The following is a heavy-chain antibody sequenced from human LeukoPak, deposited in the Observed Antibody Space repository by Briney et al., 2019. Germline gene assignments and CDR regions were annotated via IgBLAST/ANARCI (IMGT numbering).Heavy chain of an antibody. CDR2: INRSGST. D-gene: IGHD5-24*01. CDR3: ASGRDGYNS. V-gene: IGHV4-34*01. CDR1: GFTFSSYS. Sequence: GSLRLSCAASGFTFSSYSMNWVRQPPGKGLEWIGEINRSGSTNYNPSLKSRVTISVDTSKNQFSLKLSSVTAADTAVYYCASGRDGYNSWGQGTLVTVSS. J-gene: IGHJ5*02.